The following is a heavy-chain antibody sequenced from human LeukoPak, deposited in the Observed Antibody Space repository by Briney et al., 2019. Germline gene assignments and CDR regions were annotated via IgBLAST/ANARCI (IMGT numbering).Heavy chain of an antibody. CDR3: ARGPLYYYDSSGYYYAGSFDY. CDR2: IRPMNSDV. J-gene: IGHJ4*02. CDR1: GYNFNTYW. Sequence: GESLKISCKGSGYNFNTYWVAWVRQLPGKGLEWMGIIRPMNSDVRYSPSFQGQVTISADKSISTAYLQWSSLKASDTAMYYCARGPLYYYDSSGYYYAGSFDYWGQGTLVTVSS. D-gene: IGHD3-22*01. V-gene: IGHV5-51*01.